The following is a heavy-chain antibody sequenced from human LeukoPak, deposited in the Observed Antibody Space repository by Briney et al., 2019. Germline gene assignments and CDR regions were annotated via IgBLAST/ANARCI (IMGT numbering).Heavy chain of an antibody. Sequence: AGGSRRLSLEASGFTFTTYWMSWVGQWPGKGLEWVANINQDGTEKYYVDSVKGRFTISRDNAKNSLDLQMNSLRAEDTAVYYCAHLGIAAAGISDDNDPDYWGQGTLVTVSS. CDR2: INQDGTEK. J-gene: IGHJ4*02. CDR1: GFTFTTYW. V-gene: IGHV3-7*01. D-gene: IGHD6-13*01. CDR3: AHLGIAAAGISDDNDPDY.